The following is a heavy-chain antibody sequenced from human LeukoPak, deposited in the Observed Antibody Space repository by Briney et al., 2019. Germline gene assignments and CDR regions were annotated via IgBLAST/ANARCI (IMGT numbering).Heavy chain of an antibody. D-gene: IGHD3-10*01. CDR2: IYYSGST. CDR3: AKAPYDSGKDYFDF. Sequence: SETLSLTCTVSGGSISSYYWSWIRQPPGKGLEWIGYIYYSGSTNYNPSLTSRVTISVDTSKNQFSLKLSSVTAADTAVYYCAKAPYDSGKDYFDFWGQGTLVTVSS. V-gene: IGHV4-59*01. J-gene: IGHJ4*02. CDR1: GGSISSYY.